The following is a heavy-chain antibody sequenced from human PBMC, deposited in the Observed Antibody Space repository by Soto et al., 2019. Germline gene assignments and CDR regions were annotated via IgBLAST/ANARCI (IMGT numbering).Heavy chain of an antibody. CDR3: ARGYYYDSSGSGLRY. CDR2: IYYSGST. J-gene: IGHJ4*02. V-gene: IGHV4-59*01. D-gene: IGHD3-22*01. CDR1: GXSXSSYY. Sequence: SETLSLTCTVXGXSXSSYYWSXIXXXXGKGLEWIGYIYYSGSTNYNPSLKSRVTISVDTSKNQFSLKLSSVTAADTAVYYCARGYYYDSSGSGLRYWGQATLVTVXS.